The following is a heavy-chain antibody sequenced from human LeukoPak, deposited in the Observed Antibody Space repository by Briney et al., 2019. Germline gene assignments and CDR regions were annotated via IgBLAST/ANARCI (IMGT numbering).Heavy chain of an antibody. CDR2: ISYDGSNK. J-gene: IGHJ4*02. CDR3: ARNSTQGERSLLFFGY. D-gene: IGHD3-16*02. Sequence: PGGSLRLSCAASGFTFSSYAMHWVRQAPGKGLEWVAVISYDGSNKYYADSVKGRFTISRDNSKNTLYLQMNSLRAEDTAVYYCARNSTQGERSLLFFGYWGQGALVTVSS. CDR1: GFTFSSYA. V-gene: IGHV3-30-3*01.